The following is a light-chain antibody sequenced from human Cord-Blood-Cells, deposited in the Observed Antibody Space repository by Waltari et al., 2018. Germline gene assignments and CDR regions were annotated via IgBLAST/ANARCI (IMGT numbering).Light chain of an antibody. V-gene: IGLV2-14*01. CDR3: SSYTTSSTLVV. Sequence: QSALTQPASVSGSPGQSITISCTGTSSDVGGYNYVSWYQQHPGKAPKLMIYEVSNRPSGVSNRFSGTKSGNTASRTISGLQAEVEADYYCSSYTTSSTLVVIGGGTKLTVL. CDR2: EVS. CDR1: SSDVGGYNY. J-gene: IGLJ2*01.